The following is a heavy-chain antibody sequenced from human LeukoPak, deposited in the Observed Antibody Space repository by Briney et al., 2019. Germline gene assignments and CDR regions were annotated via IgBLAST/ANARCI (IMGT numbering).Heavy chain of an antibody. V-gene: IGHV3-23*01. Sequence: PGGPLRLSCVASGYTFRRYGMTWVPQAPGKGLEGVSTVNALGDGIQYADSVKGRFTTFKDNSNNTVYLRMRSLRADDTAVYYCAKDRGEWELGMARWGQGTLVTVSS. D-gene: IGHD1-26*01. J-gene: IGHJ4*02. CDR2: VNALGDGI. CDR1: GYTFRRYG. CDR3: AKDRGEWELGMAR.